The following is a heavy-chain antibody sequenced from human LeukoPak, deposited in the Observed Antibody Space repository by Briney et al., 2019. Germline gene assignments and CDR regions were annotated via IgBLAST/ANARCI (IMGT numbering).Heavy chain of an antibody. J-gene: IGHJ5*02. CDR2: INHSGST. CDR1: GGSFSVYY. D-gene: IGHD3-16*01. V-gene: IGHV4-34*01. Sequence: SETLSLTCAVYGGSFSVYYWSWIRHPPAKALEWIGEINHSGSTNYNPSLKSRVNISVDTSKNQFSLKLSSVTAADTAVYYCARDLDYVWGSRIPRARQNWFDPWGQGTLVTVSS. CDR3: ARDLDYVWGSRIPRARQNWFDP.